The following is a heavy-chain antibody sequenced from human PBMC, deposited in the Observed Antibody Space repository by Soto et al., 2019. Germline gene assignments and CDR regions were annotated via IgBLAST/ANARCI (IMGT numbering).Heavy chain of an antibody. D-gene: IGHD6-19*01. J-gene: IGHJ5*02. CDR1: GYTFTSYD. CDR3: ARAELIAVAAIDP. Sequence: EASVKVSCKASGYTFTSYDINWVRQATGQGLEWMGRMNPNSGNTGYAQKFQGRVTMTRNTSISTAYMELSSLRSEDTAVYYCARAELIAVAAIDPWGQGTLVTVSS. CDR2: MNPNSGNT. V-gene: IGHV1-8*01.